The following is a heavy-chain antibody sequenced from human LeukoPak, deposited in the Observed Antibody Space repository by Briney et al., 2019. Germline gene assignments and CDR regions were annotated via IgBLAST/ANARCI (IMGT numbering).Heavy chain of an antibody. D-gene: IGHD1-26*01. CDR3: ARDQVGATTFDAFDI. J-gene: IGHJ3*02. V-gene: IGHV3-66*02. Sequence: PGGSLRLSCAASGFTVSSNYMTWVRQAPGKGLEGVSVIYSGGSTYYADSVKGRFTISRDNSKNTLYLQMNSLRAEDTAVYYCARDQVGATTFDAFDIWGQGTMVTVSS. CDR2: IYSGGST. CDR1: GFTVSSNY.